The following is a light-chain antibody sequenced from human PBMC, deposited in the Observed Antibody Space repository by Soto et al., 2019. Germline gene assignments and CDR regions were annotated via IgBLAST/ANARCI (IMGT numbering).Light chain of an antibody. J-gene: IGKJ3*01. CDR2: AAS. CDR3: QQSYTTLLT. Sequence: DIQMTQSPSSLSASVGDRVTITCRASQSISNYLNWYQQKPGKAPKLLIYAASSLQSGVPSRFSVSGSGTDFTLTISSLRPEDFATYSCQQSYTTLLTFGPGTNVDI. CDR1: QSISNY. V-gene: IGKV1-39*01.